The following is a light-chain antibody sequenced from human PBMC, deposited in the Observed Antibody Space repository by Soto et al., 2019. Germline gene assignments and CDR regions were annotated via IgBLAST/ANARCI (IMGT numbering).Light chain of an antibody. CDR2: DVS. V-gene: IGKV1-13*02. CDR1: QGISSA. CDR3: QQFNTYPALT. J-gene: IGKJ4*01. Sequence: AIQLTQSPSSLSASVGDRVTITCRASQGISSALAWYQQKPGKSPNLLIYDVSSLESGVPSRFSGSGSGTDFTSTISSLPPEDFATYYCQQFNTYPALTFGGGTKVEIK.